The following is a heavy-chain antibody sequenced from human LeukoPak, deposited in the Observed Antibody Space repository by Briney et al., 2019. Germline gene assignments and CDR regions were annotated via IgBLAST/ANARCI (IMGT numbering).Heavy chain of an antibody. CDR1: GFTFSNYW. J-gene: IGHJ4*02. V-gene: IGHV3-7*03. D-gene: IGHD3-22*01. Sequence: PGGSLRLSCAASGFTFSNYWMSWVRQAPGKGLEWVTNIKGDGSYKYYVDSVKGRFSISRDNAKSSVYLQMNTLRAKDTAVYYCATSADSSGNDWGQGTLVTVSS. CDR2: IKGDGSYK. CDR3: ATSADSSGND.